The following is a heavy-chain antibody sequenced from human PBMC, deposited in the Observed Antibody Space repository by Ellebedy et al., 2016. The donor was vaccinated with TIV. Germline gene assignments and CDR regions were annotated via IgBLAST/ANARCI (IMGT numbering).Heavy chain of an antibody. D-gene: IGHD6-6*01. CDR2: INPNSGGT. Sequence: ASVKVSCKASGYTFTGYYMHWVRQAPGQGLEWMGWINPNSGGTNYAQKFQGRVTITADESTSTAYMELSSLRSDDTAVYYCARDYSSSTDFDYWGQGTLVTVSS. CDR1: GYTFTGYY. V-gene: IGHV1-2*02. J-gene: IGHJ4*02. CDR3: ARDYSSSTDFDY.